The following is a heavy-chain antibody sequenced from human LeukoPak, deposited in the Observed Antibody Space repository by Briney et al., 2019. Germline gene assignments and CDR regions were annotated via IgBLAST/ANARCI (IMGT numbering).Heavy chain of an antibody. Sequence: GGSLRLSCAASGFTFRDYTMNWVRQTPGKGLEWVSAINKGGSYMTYADSVKGRFTISRDNSKNTLYLQMNSLRAEDTAVYYCASTLNSGYYYAPSFDYWGQGTLVTVSS. D-gene: IGHD3-22*01. CDR3: ASTLNSGYYYAPSFDY. V-gene: IGHV3-21*01. J-gene: IGHJ4*02. CDR2: INKGGSYM. CDR1: GFTFRDYT.